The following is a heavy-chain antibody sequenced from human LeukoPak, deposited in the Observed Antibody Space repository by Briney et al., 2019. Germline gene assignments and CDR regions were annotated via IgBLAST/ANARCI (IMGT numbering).Heavy chain of an antibody. CDR1: GFTFSDYY. Sequence: GGSLRLSCAASGFTFSDYYMSWIRQAPGKGLEWVAFIRYDGSNKYYADSVKGRFTISRDNSKNTLYLQMNSLRAEDTAVYYCAKDERTYCSSTSCSNEFDYWGQGTLVTVSS. CDR2: IRYDGSNK. J-gene: IGHJ4*02. D-gene: IGHD2-2*01. V-gene: IGHV3-30*02. CDR3: AKDERTYCSSTSCSNEFDY.